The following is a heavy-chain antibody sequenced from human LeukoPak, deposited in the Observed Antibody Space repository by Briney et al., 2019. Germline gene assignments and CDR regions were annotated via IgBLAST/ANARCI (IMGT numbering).Heavy chain of an antibody. Sequence: GGSLRLSCAASGFTFDDYTMHWVRQAPGKGLEWVSGISWKSGSIGYADSVKGRFTISRDTSKNTVYLKMISLRPEDTAVYYCAKQFDGDYVAHYMDVWGKGTTVTVSS. CDR3: AKQFDGDYVAHYMDV. CDR1: GFTFDDYT. V-gene: IGHV3-9*01. D-gene: IGHD4-17*01. J-gene: IGHJ6*03. CDR2: ISWKSGSI.